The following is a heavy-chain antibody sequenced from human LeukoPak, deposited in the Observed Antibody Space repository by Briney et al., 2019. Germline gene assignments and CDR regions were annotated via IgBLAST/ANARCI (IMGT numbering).Heavy chain of an antibody. CDR3: ARAGTNLGDYDY. V-gene: IGHV4-38-2*02. Sequence: SETLSLTCTVSGYSISSGHYWAWIRQSPEKGLECIATVFHSGSTYYNPSLKSRVTTSVDTSKNEFSLNLSSVTAADTAVYYCARAGTNLGDYDYWGQGTLVTVSS. D-gene: IGHD4-17*01. CDR2: VFHSGST. CDR1: GYSISSGHY. J-gene: IGHJ4*02.